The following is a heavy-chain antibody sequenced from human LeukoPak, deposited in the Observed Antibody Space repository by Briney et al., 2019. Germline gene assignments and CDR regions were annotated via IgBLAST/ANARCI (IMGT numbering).Heavy chain of an antibody. Sequence: ASVKVSCKASGYTFTSYGISWVRQAPGQGLEWMGWISAYNGDTNYAQKLQGRVTMTTDTSTSTAYMELRSLRSDDTAVYYCAREASTPSSWYGVYYYYYYGMDVWGQGTTVTVSS. D-gene: IGHD6-13*01. V-gene: IGHV1-18*01. CDR3: AREASTPSSWYGVYYYYYYGMDV. CDR1: GYTFTSYG. CDR2: ISAYNGDT. J-gene: IGHJ6*02.